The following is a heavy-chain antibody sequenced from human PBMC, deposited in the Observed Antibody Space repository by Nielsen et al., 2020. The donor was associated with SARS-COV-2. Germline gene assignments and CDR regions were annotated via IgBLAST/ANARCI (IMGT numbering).Heavy chain of an antibody. D-gene: IGHD6-6*01. CDR1: GFTFSSYG. V-gene: IGHV3-33*01. J-gene: IGHJ6*02. Sequence: GESLKISCAASGFTFSSYGMHWVRQAPGKGLEWVAVIWYDGSNKYYADSVKGRFTISRDNSKNTLYLQMNSLRAEDTAVYYCARDATGGSSGYYYYGMDVWGQGTTVTVSS. CDR3: ARDATGGSSGYYYYGMDV. CDR2: IWYDGSNK.